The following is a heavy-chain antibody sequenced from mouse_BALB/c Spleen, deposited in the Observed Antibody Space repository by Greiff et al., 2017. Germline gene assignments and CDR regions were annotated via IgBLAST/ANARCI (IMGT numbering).Heavy chain of an antibody. CDR2: ISSGSSTI. CDR1: GFTFSSFG. Sequence: EVQGVESGGGLVQPGGSRKLSCAASGFTFSSFGMHWVRQAPEKGLEWVAYISSGSSTIYYADTVKGRFTISRDNPKNTLFLQMTSLRSEDTAMYYCARRFAYWGQGTLVTVSA. J-gene: IGHJ3*01. CDR3: ARRFAY. V-gene: IGHV5-17*02.